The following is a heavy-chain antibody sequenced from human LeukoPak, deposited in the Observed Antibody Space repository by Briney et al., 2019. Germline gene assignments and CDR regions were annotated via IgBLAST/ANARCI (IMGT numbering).Heavy chain of an antibody. CDR2: IYYSGST. CDR1: GGSIRSYY. J-gene: IGHJ4*02. V-gene: IGHV4-59*01. CDR3: ARAGGARNLAFGY. Sequence: PSETLSLTCTVSGGSIRSYYWSWIRQPPGKGLEWIGYIYYSGSTNYNPSLKSRVAISVDTSKNQFSLKLSSVTAADTAVYYCARAGGARNLAFGYWGQGTLVTVSS. D-gene: IGHD1-14*01.